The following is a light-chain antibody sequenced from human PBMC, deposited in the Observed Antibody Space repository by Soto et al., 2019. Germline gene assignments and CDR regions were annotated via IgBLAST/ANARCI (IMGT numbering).Light chain of an antibody. Sequence: QSALAQPRSVSGSPGQSVTLSCTGTSSDVGGYHYVSWYQHHPGKAPKIMIYEVSNRPSGVSNRFSGSKSGNTASLTISGLQAEDEADYYCSSYTSSSTLVFGTGTKVTVL. CDR1: SSDVGGYHY. CDR3: SSYTSSSTLV. V-gene: IGLV2-14*01. CDR2: EVS. J-gene: IGLJ1*01.